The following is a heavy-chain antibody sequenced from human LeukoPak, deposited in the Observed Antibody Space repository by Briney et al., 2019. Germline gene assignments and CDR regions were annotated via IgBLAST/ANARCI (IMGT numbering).Heavy chain of an antibody. CDR3: AKGVRPHYGSGSYYNTLYYYYGMDV. D-gene: IGHD3-10*01. CDR1: GFTFSSYG. J-gene: IGHJ6*02. Sequence: GGSLRLSRAASGFTFSSYGMHWVRQAPGKGLEWVAVISYDGSNKYYADSVKGRFTISRDNSKNTLYLQMNSLRAEDTAVYYCAKGVRPHYGSGSYYNTLYYYYGMDVWGQGTTVTVSS. CDR2: ISYDGSNK. V-gene: IGHV3-30*18.